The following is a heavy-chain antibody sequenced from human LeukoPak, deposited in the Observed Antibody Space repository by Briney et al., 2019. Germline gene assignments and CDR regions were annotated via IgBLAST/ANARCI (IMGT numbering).Heavy chain of an antibody. Sequence: KPSETLSLTCTVSGGSISSGDYYWSWIRQPPGKGLEWIGYIYYSGSTYYNPSLKSRVTISVDTSKNQFSLKLSSVTAADTAVYYCARDHGYCSSTSCSDAFDIWGQGTMVTVSS. J-gene: IGHJ3*02. D-gene: IGHD2-2*01. CDR3: ARDHGYCSSTSCSDAFDI. CDR2: IYYSGST. V-gene: IGHV4-30-4*01. CDR1: GGSISSGDYY.